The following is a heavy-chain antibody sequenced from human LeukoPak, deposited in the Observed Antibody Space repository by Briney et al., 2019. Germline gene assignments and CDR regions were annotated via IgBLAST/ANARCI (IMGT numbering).Heavy chain of an antibody. CDR2: IYSDGRT. J-gene: IGHJ4*02. CDR3: ARAPGGTQASSGYFDY. Sequence: GGSLRLSCAASGFTVSSNYMSWVRQAPRKGLEWVSVIYSDGRTYYADSVKGRFTISRDNSKNTLYLQMNSLRAEDTAVYYCARAPGGTQASSGYFDYWGQGTLVTVSS. CDR1: GFTVSSNY. V-gene: IGHV3-53*01. D-gene: IGHD3-22*01.